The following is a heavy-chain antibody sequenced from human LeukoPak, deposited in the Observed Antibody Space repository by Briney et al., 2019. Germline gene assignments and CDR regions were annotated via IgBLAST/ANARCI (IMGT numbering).Heavy chain of an antibody. Sequence: PGGSLRLSCAASGFSVSDSYMSWVRQAPGRGLEWVGRTRDRARSYRTQYAPSVEDRFSISRDESKNSVFLQMNSLQPEDTAVYYCARDGAEGDDSAFDVWGQGTMVTVSS. CDR2: TRDRARSYRT. CDR3: ARDGAEGDDSAFDV. V-gene: IGHV3-72*01. CDR1: GFSVSDSY. D-gene: IGHD2-21*01. J-gene: IGHJ3*01.